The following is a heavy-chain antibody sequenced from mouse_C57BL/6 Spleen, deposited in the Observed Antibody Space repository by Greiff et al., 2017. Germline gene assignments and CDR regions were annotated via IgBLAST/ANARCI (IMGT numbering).Heavy chain of an antibody. D-gene: IGHD2-1*01. V-gene: IGHV1-82*01. CDR2: IYPGDGDT. CDR1: GYAFSSSW. CDR3: ARAGYGNYGAMDY. J-gene: IGHJ4*01. Sequence: VQLVESGPELVKPGASVKISCKASGYAFSSSWMNWVKQRPGKGLEWIGRIYPGDGDTNYNGKFKGKATLTADKSSSTAYMQLSSLTSEDSAVYFCARAGYGNYGAMDYWGQGTSVTVSS.